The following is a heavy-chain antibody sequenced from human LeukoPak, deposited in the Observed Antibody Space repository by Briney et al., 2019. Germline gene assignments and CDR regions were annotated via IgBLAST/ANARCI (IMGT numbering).Heavy chain of an antibody. Sequence: PGGSLRLSCAASGFTFSSYWVSWVRQAPGKGLEWVANIKQDGSEKYYVDSVKGRFTISRDNAKNSLYLQMNSLRAEDTAVYYCASPPLSGSTQDYFDYWGQGTLVTVSS. CDR3: ASPPLSGSTQDYFDY. CDR2: IKQDGSEK. V-gene: IGHV3-7*01. J-gene: IGHJ4*02. D-gene: IGHD3-10*01. CDR1: GFTFSSYW.